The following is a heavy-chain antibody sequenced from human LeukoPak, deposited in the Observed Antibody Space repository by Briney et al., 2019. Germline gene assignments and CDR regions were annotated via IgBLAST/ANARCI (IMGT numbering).Heavy chain of an antibody. V-gene: IGHV1-69*05. CDR3: ARGKVEMATASNWFDP. CDR1: GGTFSSYA. D-gene: IGHD5-24*01. J-gene: IGHJ5*02. Sequence: SVKVSCKASGGTFSSYAISWVRQAPGQGLEWMGGIIPIFGTANYAQKFQGRVTITTDESTSTAYMELSSLRSEDTAVYYCARGKVEMATASNWFDPWGQGTLVTVSS. CDR2: IIPIFGTA.